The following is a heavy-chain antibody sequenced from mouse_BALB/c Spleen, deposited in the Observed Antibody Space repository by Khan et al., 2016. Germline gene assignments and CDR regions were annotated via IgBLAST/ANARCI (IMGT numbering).Heavy chain of an antibody. J-gene: IGHJ3*01. D-gene: IGHD2-4*01. CDR2: INTETGEP. CDR3: ARRDDYDGFAY. V-gene: IGHV9-2-1*01. Sequence: QIQLVQSGPELKKPGETVKISCKASGYTFTDYSMHWVKQAPGKGLKWMGWINTETGEPTYADDFKGRFAFSLETSASTAYLQLNNLKNEDTATYFCARRDDYDGFAYWGQGTLVTVSA. CDR1: GYTFTDYS.